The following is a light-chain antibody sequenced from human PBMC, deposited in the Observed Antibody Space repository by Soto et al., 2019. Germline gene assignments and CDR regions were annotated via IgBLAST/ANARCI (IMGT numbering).Light chain of an antibody. Sequence: DIQLTQSPSIVSACLGDRVTISCRASQSVFIWLAWYQQKRGKAPKLLIYDASALESGVPPRFSGSGFETEFTLIMDGLQSDDFAVYYCNRYQTYSSSFAQGTSWRS. CDR2: DAS. J-gene: IGKJ2*03. CDR1: QSVFIW. CDR3: NRYQTYSSS. V-gene: IGKV1-5*01.